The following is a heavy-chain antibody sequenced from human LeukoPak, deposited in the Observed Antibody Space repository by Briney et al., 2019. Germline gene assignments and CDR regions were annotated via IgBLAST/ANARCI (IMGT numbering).Heavy chain of an antibody. J-gene: IGHJ4*02. CDR3: AKVGDSGGYIYYFDY. CDR2: ISGSGSST. Sequence: PGGSLRLSCAASGFTFSSYAMSWVRQAPGKGLEWVSAISGSGSSTYYADSVKGRFTISRDNSKNTLYLQMNSLRAEDTAVYYCAKVGDSGGYIYYFDYWGQGTLVTVSS. V-gene: IGHV3-23*01. CDR1: GFTFSSYA. D-gene: IGHD3-22*01.